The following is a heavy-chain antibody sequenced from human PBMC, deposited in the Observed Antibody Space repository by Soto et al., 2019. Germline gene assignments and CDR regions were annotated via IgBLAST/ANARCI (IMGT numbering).Heavy chain of an antibody. CDR3: ARERDRFYYYAMDV. CDR2: IGHLETT. V-gene: IGHV4-30-2*06. J-gene: IGHJ6*02. D-gene: IGHD2-15*01. CDR1: GVAMTYGGYS. Sequence: PSETLSLTCSVSGVAMTYGGYSWSWIRQSPEKGLEWLGYIGHLETTYYNPSFKSRLTMSVDTSRNQFSLNLSSMTAADTAVYYCARERDRFYYYAMDVWGQGTTVTVSS.